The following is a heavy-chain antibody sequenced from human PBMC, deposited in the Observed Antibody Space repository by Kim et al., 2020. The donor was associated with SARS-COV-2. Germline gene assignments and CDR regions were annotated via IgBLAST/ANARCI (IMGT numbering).Heavy chain of an antibody. CDR1: GFTFSSYA. CDR3: ARDEKGTIAGAGTNWFDP. V-gene: IGHV3-23*01. D-gene: IGHD6-13*01. CDR2: ISGSGGST. Sequence: GGSLRLSCAASGFTFSSYAMSWVRQALGKVLEWVSAISGSGGSTYYADSVKGRFTISRDNSKNTLYLQMNSLRAEDKAVYYCARDEKGTIAGAGTNWFDPWGQGTLGTVSS. J-gene: IGHJ5*02.